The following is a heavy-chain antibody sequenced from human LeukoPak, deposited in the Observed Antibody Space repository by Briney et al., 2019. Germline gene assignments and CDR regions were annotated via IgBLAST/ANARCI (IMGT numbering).Heavy chain of an antibody. Sequence: GGSLRLSCTASGFTFGDYAMSWFRQAPGKGLEWVGFIRSKAYGGTTEYAASVKGRFTISGDDSKSIAYLQMNSLKTEDTAVYYCTRDYSWNDAAYYYYMDVWGKGTTVTVS. CDR3: TRDYSWNDAAYYYYMDV. CDR2: IRSKAYGGTT. D-gene: IGHD1-20*01. V-gene: IGHV3-49*03. J-gene: IGHJ6*03. CDR1: GFTFGDYA.